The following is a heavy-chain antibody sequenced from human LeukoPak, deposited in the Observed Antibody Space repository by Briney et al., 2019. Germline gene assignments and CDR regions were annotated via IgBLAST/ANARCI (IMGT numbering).Heavy chain of an antibody. V-gene: IGHV4-34*01. Sequence: SETLSLTCAVYGGSFSGYYWSWIRQPPGKGLEWIGEINHSGSTNYNPSLKSRVTISVDTSKNQFSLRLSSVTAADTAVYYCARVWYYGSGSYYNLYSYYYMDVWGKGTTVTVSS. CDR2: INHSGST. CDR3: ARVWYYGSGSYYNLYSYYYMDV. CDR1: GGSFSGYY. J-gene: IGHJ6*03. D-gene: IGHD3-10*01.